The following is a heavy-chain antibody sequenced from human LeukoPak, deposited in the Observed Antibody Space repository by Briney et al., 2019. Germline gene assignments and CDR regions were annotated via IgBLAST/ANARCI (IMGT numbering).Heavy chain of an antibody. CDR1: GGSISSYY. Sequence: SETLSLTCTVSGGSISSYYWSWLRQPPGKGLEWIGYISYSGSTNYNPSLKSRVTISVDTSKNHFSLKLTSVTAADTAVYYCARSCTSSWYVDYWGQGTLVTVSS. D-gene: IGHD6-13*01. J-gene: IGHJ4*02. CDR3: ARSCTSSWYVDY. V-gene: IGHV4-59*08. CDR2: ISYSGST.